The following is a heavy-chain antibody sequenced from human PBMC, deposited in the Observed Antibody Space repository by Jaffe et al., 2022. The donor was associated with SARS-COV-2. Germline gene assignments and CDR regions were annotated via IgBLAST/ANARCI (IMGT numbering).Heavy chain of an antibody. CDR2: IYYSGST. CDR3: AIQTKLIAAAGTDYYYGMDV. Sequence: QVQLQESGPGLVKPSETLSLTCTVSGGSISSYYWSWIRQPPGKGLEWIGYIYYSGSTNYNPSLKSRVTISVDTSKNQFSLKLSSVTAADTAVYYCAIQTKLIAAAGTDYYYGMDVWGQGTTVTVSS. CDR1: GGSISSYY. J-gene: IGHJ6*02. D-gene: IGHD6-13*01. V-gene: IGHV4-59*08.